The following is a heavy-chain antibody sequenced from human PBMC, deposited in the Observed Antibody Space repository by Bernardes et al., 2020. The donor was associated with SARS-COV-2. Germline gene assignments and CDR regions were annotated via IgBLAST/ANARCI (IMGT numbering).Heavy chain of an antibody. CDR3: ASGAIGDRAYDQ. J-gene: IGHJ4*02. Sequence: SETLSLTCFVSGDSIRSARWRSWVRQTPGKGLEWIGEIYHSGITNYNPSLKSRVSISVDKPNNQFSLKLTSVTAADTAVYFCASGAIGDRAYDQWGQGTLVTISS. V-gene: IGHV4-4*02. D-gene: IGHD3-10*01. CDR2: IYHSGIT. CDR1: GDSIRSARW.